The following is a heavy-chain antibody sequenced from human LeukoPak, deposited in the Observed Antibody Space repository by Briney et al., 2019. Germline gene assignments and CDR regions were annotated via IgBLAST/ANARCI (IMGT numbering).Heavy chain of an antibody. CDR2: ISAYNGNT. CDR1: GYTFTSYG. J-gene: IGHJ6*03. CDR3: ARLFGDFWSGYSMGYYYYMDV. V-gene: IGHV1-18*01. Sequence: ASVKVSCKASGYTFTSYGISWVRQAPGQGLEWMGWISAYNGNTNYAQKLQGRVTMTTDTSTSTAYMELRSLRSDDTAVYYCARLFGDFWSGYSMGYYYYMDVWGKGTTVTVSS. D-gene: IGHD3-3*01.